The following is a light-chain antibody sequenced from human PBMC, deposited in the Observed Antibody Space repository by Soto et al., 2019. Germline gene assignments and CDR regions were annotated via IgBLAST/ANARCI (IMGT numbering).Light chain of an antibody. CDR1: NTDLGVYGY. J-gene: IGLJ1*01. CDR2: DVN. CDR3: FSKISGFVYG. Sequence: QSVLAQPASVSGSFGQSITISCSGPNTDLGVYGYVSWYQHQPGKAPKLLIYDVNNPPSGISDRFSGSKSGDTASLTISGLQAEDEADYFCFSKISGFVYGFGTGTKVTVL. V-gene: IGLV2-14*01.